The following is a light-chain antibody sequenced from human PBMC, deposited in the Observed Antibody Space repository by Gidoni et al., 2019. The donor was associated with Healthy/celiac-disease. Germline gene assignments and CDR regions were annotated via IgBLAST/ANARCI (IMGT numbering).Light chain of an antibody. CDR2: AAS. CDR3: QQSYSTSALT. Sequence: DIQMTQSPSYLSASVVDRVTITCRASQSISSYLHWYQQKPAKAPKLLIYAASSLQSGVPSRFSGSGSGTDFTLTISSLQPEDFATYYCQQSYSTSALTFGGGTKVEIK. J-gene: IGKJ4*02. V-gene: IGKV1-39*01. CDR1: QSISSY.